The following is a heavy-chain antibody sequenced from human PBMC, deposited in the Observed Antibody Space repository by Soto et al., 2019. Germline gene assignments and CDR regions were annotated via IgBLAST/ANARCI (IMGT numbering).Heavy chain of an antibody. V-gene: IGHV3-23*01. CDR3: VKDGSSGWPYFDDMDV. CDR2: ISGSGEKT. D-gene: IGHD6-19*01. CDR1: GFNFSYNA. Sequence: GGSLRLSCVASGFNFSYNAMSWVRQAPGKGLQWVSTISGSGEKTYYADSVKGRFTISRDNSKNTLYLQMSSLRAEDTALYYCVKDGSSGWPYFDDMDVWGQGTTVTVSS. J-gene: IGHJ6*02.